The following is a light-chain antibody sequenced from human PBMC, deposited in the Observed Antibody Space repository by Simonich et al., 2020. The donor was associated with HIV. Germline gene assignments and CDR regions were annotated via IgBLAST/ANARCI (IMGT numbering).Light chain of an antibody. CDR2: DVS. Sequence: QSALTQPASVSGSPGHSITISCTGTSSDVGGYNYVSRYQQQPVKAPKLKIYDVSIRHSGVSNRFSGSKSGNTASLTFSGLQAEDEADYYCSSYTSSSTWVFGGGTKLTVL. J-gene: IGLJ3*02. V-gene: IGLV2-14*03. CDR1: SSDVGGYNY. CDR3: SSYTSSSTWV.